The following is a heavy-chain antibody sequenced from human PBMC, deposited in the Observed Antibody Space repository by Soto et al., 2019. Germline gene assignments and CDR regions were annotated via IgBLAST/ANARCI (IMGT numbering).Heavy chain of an antibody. V-gene: IGHV1-2*02. D-gene: IGHD1-26*01. Sequence: ASVKVSCKASGYTFTVCYMHWVRQAPGQGLEWMGWINPKSGGTMYPQKFQGRVTMTWDTSISTAYMALTRLRSDDTAVYYCARGLAKGGGSAGFDYWGQGTLVTVSS. J-gene: IGHJ4*02. CDR1: GYTFTVCY. CDR3: ARGLAKGGGSAGFDY. CDR2: INPKSGGT.